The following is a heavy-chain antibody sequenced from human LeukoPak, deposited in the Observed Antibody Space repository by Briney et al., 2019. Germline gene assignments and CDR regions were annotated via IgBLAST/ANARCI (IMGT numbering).Heavy chain of an antibody. J-gene: IGHJ3*02. Sequence: GGSLRLSCAASGFTFTTYGMSWVRQAPGKGLEWVSTISNSGSNRYYADSVKGRFTISRDNSKNTLYLQMNSLRAEDTAVYYCARHSLLWFGPHDAFDIWGQGTMVTVSS. D-gene: IGHD3-10*01. CDR3: ARHSLLWFGPHDAFDI. V-gene: IGHV3-23*01. CDR2: ISNSGSNR. CDR1: GFTFTTYG.